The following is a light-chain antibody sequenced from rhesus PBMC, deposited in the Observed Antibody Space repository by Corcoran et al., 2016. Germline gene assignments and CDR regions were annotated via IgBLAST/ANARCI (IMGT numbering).Light chain of an antibody. CDR3: QQYSNWPLT. CDR2: GAS. V-gene: IGKV3-42*03. J-gene: IGKJ4*01. CDR1: QSVSSS. Sequence: EIVLTQSPATLSLSPGERATLSCRASQSVSSSLAWYQQKPEQAPRLLIYGASSRATGVPDRFSGSGSGTDFTLTISSLEPEEFAVYYCQQYSNWPLTFGGGTKVEIK.